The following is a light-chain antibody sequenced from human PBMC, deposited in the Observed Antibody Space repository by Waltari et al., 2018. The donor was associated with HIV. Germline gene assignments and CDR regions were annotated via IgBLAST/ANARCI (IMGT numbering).Light chain of an antibody. Sequence: SYELTQPPSLSVFPGQTARITCSGDALPKTSVYWYQQKSGEAPLLVLYEDTKRTSRIPARVSGSTSGTVATLTITAAHVDDEADYYCSSADTTGIVFGGGTRLTVL. CDR2: EDT. CDR1: ALPKTS. V-gene: IGLV3-10*01. J-gene: IGLJ2*01. CDR3: SSADTTGIV.